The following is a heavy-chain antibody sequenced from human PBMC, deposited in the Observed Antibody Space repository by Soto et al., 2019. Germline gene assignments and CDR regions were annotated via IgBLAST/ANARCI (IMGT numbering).Heavy chain of an antibody. D-gene: IGHD3-3*01. CDR2: IYHSGGT. CDR1: GDSISNDNW. Sequence: QVQLQESGPGLVKPSGTLSLTCAVSGDSISNDNWWGWARQPPGKGLEWIGEIYHSGGTNYNQSLKSRVTLSVDESKNQFSLNLNSVSAADTAVYYCVTLGYFTVDSWGQGALVTVSS. CDR3: VTLGYFTVDS. V-gene: IGHV4-4*02. J-gene: IGHJ4*02.